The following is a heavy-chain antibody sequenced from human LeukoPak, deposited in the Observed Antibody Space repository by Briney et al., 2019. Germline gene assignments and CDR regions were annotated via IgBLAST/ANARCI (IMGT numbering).Heavy chain of an antibody. D-gene: IGHD3-22*01. Sequence: PSETLSLTCTVSGGSISSSSYYWGWIRQPPGKGLEWIAGIYYSGNTYYNPSLKSRVTMSVDTSKNQFSLHLSSVTAADTAVYYCARLLYDSRGYYYFDNWGQGTLVTVSS. CDR1: GGSISSSSYY. V-gene: IGHV4-39*01. CDR2: IYYSGNT. J-gene: IGHJ4*02. CDR3: ARLLYDSRGYYYFDN.